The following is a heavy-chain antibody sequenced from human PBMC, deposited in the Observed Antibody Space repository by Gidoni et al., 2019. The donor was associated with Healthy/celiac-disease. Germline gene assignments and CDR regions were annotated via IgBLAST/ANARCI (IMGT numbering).Heavy chain of an antibody. CDR1: GFTFSSYG. J-gene: IGHJ4*02. CDR2: ISYDGSNK. D-gene: IGHD2-2*01. Sequence: QVQLVESGGGVVQPGRSLRLSCAASGFTFSSYGMHWVRQAPGKGLEWVAVISYDGSNKYYADSVKGRFTISRDNSKNTLYLQMNSLRAEDTAVYYCAKVVAVDCSSTSCQIFDYWGQGTLVTVSS. V-gene: IGHV3-30*18. CDR3: AKVVAVDCSSTSCQIFDY.